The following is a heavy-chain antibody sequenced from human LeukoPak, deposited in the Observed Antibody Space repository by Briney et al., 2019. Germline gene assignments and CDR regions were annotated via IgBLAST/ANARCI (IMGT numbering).Heavy chain of an antibody. CDR1: EFTFSSYW. V-gene: IGHV3-7*05. Sequence: GGSLRLSCAASEFTFSSYWMTWVRQAPGKGLEWVANINQDGGETYYVDSVKGRFTISRDNAKNSLYLQMNSLRAEDTAVYYCARGGYFSTCWGQGTLVTVSS. J-gene: IGHJ4*02. CDR3: ARGGYFSTC. CDR2: INQDGGET. D-gene: IGHD3-3*02.